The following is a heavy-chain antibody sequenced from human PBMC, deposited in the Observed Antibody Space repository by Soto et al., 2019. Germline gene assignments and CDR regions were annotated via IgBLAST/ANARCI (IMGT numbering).Heavy chain of an antibody. D-gene: IGHD3-9*01. J-gene: IGHJ3*02. CDR3: ARDGGTGKLHAFDI. Sequence: QVQLVESGGGVVQPGRSLRLSCAASGFTFSSYAMHWVRQAPGKGLEWVAVISYDGSNKYYADSVKGRFTISRDNSKNTLYLQMNSLRAEDTAVYYCARDGGTGKLHAFDIWGQGTMVTVSS. CDR1: GFTFSSYA. CDR2: ISYDGSNK. V-gene: IGHV3-30-3*01.